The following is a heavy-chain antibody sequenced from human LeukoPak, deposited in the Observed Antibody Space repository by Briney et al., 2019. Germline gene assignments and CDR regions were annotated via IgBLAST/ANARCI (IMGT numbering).Heavy chain of an antibody. D-gene: IGHD6-19*01. CDR3: ATDRVAVAGTPVVFDY. V-gene: IGHV1-2*02. CDR1: GYTFTGYY. Sequence: ASVKVSCKASGYTFTGYYMHWVRQAPGQGLEWMGWINPNSGGTNYAQKFQGRVTMTRDTSISTAYMELSGLRSKDMAVYYCATDRVAVAGTPVVFDYWGQGTLVTVSS. J-gene: IGHJ4*02. CDR2: INPNSGGT.